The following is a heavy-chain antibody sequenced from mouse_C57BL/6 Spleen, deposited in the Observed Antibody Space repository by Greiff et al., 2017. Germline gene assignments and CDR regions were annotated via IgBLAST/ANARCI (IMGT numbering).Heavy chain of an antibody. D-gene: IGHD2-5*01. CDR2: INPNNGGT. CDR1: GYTFTDSY. J-gene: IGHJ2*01. V-gene: IGHV1-26*01. CDR3: ARREYSNYYFDY. Sequence: EVQLQQSGPELVKPGASVKISCKASGYTFTDSYMNWVKQSHGKSLEWIGDINPNNGGTSYNQKFKGKATLTVDKSSSTAYMELRSLTSEDSAVYYCARREYSNYYFDYWGQGTTLTVSS.